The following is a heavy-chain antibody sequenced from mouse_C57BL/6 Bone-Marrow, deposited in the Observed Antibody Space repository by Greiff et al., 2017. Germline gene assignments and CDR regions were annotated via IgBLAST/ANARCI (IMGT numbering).Heavy chain of an antibody. V-gene: IGHV1-55*01. CDR2: IYPGSGST. D-gene: IGHD1-1*01. Sequence: QVQLQPGAELVKPGASVKMSCKASGYTFTSYWITWVKQRPGQGLEWIGDIYPGSGSTNYNEKFKSKATLTVDTSSSTAYMQLSSLTSEDSAVYYCVVITTVVDYWGQGTTLTVSS. CDR3: VVITTVVDY. J-gene: IGHJ2*01. CDR1: GYTFTSYW.